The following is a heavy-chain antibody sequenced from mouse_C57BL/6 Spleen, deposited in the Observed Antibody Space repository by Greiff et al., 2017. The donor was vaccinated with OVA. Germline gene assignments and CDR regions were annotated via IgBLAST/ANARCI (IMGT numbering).Heavy chain of an antibody. CDR2: IDPSDSYT. V-gene: IGHV1-69*01. CDR3: ARRGGDWYFDV. CDR1: GYTFTSYW. D-gene: IGHD1-1*02. Sequence: VKLQQPGAELVMPGASVKLSCKASGYTFTSYWMHWVKQRPGQGLEWIGEIDPSDSYTTYNQKFKGKSTLTVDKSSSTAYMQLSSLTSEDSAVYYCARRGGDWYFDVWGTGTTVTVSS. J-gene: IGHJ1*03.